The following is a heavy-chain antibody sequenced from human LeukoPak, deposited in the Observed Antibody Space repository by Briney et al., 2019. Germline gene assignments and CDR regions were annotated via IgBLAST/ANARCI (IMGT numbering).Heavy chain of an antibody. J-gene: IGHJ4*02. Sequence: PSQTLSLTCTVSGGSISSGSYYWSWIRQPAGKGLEWIGRIYTSGSTNYNPSLKSRVTISVDTSKNQFSLKLSSVTAADTAVYYCARDHDSSGWYYFDYWGQGTLSPSPQ. D-gene: IGHD6-19*01. V-gene: IGHV4-61*02. CDR1: GGSISSGSYY. CDR3: ARDHDSSGWYYFDY. CDR2: IYTSGST.